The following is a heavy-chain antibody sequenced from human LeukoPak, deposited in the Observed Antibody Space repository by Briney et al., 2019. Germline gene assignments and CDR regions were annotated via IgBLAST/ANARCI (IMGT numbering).Heavy chain of an antibody. CDR2: IYYSGST. V-gene: IGHV4-31*03. Sequence: SETLSLTCTVSGGSISSGGYYWSWIRQHPGKGLEWSGYIYYSGSTYYNPSLKSRVTISVDTSKNQFSLKLSSVTAADTAVYYCARVRPSLYFDYWGQGTLVTVSS. CDR1: GGSISSGGYY. CDR3: ARVRPSLYFDY. J-gene: IGHJ4*02.